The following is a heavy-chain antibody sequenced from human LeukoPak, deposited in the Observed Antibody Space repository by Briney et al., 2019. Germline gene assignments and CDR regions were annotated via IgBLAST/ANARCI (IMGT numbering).Heavy chain of an antibody. CDR2: ISYDGSNK. Sequence: GGSLRLSCVVSGVTFSSYGMHWVRQAPGKGLEWVAVISYDGSNKYYADSVKGRFTISRDNSKNTLYLQMNSLRAEDTAVYYCAKRGRWFGETTGGFDYWGQGTLVTVSS. J-gene: IGHJ4*02. D-gene: IGHD3-10*01. CDR3: AKRGRWFGETTGGFDY. V-gene: IGHV3-30*19. CDR1: GVTFSSYG.